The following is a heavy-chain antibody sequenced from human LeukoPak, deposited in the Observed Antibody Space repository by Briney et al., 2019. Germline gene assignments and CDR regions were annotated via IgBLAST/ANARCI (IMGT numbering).Heavy chain of an antibody. V-gene: IGHV4-4*02. J-gene: IGHJ4*02. CDR1: GGSISSSNW. D-gene: IGHD3-10*01. Sequence: SGTLSLTCAVSGGSISSSNWWSWVRQPPGKGLEWIGEIYHSGSTNYNPSLKSRVTISVDKSKNQFSLKLSSVTAADTAVYYCARMSPRYYYGSGGLPGSDYWGQGTLVTVSS. CDR3: ARMSPRYYYGSGGLPGSDY. CDR2: IYHSGST.